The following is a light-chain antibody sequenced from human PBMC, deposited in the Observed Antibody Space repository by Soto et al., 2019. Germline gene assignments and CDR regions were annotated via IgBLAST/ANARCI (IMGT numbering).Light chain of an antibody. CDR1: QSITNN. J-gene: IGKJ4*01. V-gene: IGKV3-15*01. CDR2: GAS. Sequence: ELVMTQSPATLSVSPGERATLSCRASQSITNNLAWYQQRPGQAPRLLIYGASTRATGVPARFSGSGSGTEFTLTISSLQSEDFATYYCQHFNNWPPELTFGGGTKGEI. CDR3: QHFNNWPPELT.